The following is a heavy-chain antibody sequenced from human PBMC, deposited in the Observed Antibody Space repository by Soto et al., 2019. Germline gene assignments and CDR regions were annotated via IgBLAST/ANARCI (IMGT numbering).Heavy chain of an antibody. J-gene: IGHJ6*01. CDR1: GGTFNNYA. V-gene: IGHV1-69*01. Sequence: QVLLVQSGPEVKKPGSSVKVSCKASGGTFNNYAINWVRQAPGKGLEWMGGIIPTFGTGNHAQKFQGRVTSTAYESTPTTSMELNSLRSEDTAIYYCASFAGTLVRGGPSSPSEMDFWGQGTTVIVSP. CDR2: IIPTFGTG. CDR3: ASFAGTLVRGGPSSPSEMDF. D-gene: IGHD3-10*01.